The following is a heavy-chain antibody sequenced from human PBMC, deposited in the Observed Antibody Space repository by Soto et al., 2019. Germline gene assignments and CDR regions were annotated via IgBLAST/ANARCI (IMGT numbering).Heavy chain of an antibody. CDR2: MNPNSGNT. J-gene: IGHJ6*02. D-gene: IGHD4-17*01. CDR3: ARSFPAHYGVLYYYYYGMDV. CDR1: GYTFTSYD. V-gene: IGHV1-8*01. Sequence: QVQLVQSGAEVKKPGASMKVSCKASGYTFTSYDINWVRQATGQGLEWMVWMNPNSGNTGYAQKFQGRVTMTRNTSISTAYMELSSLRSEDTAVYYCARSFPAHYGVLYYYYYGMDVWGQGTTVTVSS.